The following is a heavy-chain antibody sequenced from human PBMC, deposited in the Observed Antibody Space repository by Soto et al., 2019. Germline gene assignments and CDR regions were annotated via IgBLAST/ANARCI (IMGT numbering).Heavy chain of an antibody. J-gene: IGHJ2*01. Sequence: EVRLVESGGGLVQPGGSLRLSCVVSGFSFSDHFMDWVRQAPGKGLEWVARVKTKAISYTTQYAASVQGRFTVSRDDSRTSFYLQMNSLKTEDTAIYYCASQREAVNIRDRFVDFWGRGTLVTVSS. D-gene: IGHD3-10*01. CDR1: GFSFSDHF. CDR2: VKTKAISYTT. V-gene: IGHV3-72*01. CDR3: ASQREAVNIRDRFVDF.